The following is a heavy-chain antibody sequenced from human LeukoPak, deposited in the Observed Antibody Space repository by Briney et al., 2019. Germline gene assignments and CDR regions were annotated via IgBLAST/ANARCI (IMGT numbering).Heavy chain of an antibody. V-gene: IGHV1-2*06. CDR2: INPNSGGT. Sequence: GASVKVSCKASGYTFTGYYMHWVRQAPGQGLEWMGRINPNSGGTNYAQEFQGRVTMTRDTSISTAYMELSRLRSDDTAVYYCARGKRGQQSFDYWGQGTLVTVSS. CDR1: GYTFTGYY. CDR3: ARGKRGQQSFDY. D-gene: IGHD3-16*01. J-gene: IGHJ4*02.